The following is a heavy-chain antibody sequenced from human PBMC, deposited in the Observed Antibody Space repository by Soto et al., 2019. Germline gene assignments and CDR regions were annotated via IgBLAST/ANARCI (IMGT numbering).Heavy chain of an antibody. V-gene: IGHV4-39*01. Sequence: QLQLQESGPGLVKPSETLSLTCTVSGGSISSSSYYWGWIRQPPGKGLEWIGSIYYSGSTYYNPSLKSRVTISVDTSKNQFSLKLSSVTAADTAVYYCARPTPLYYDSSGSLIYYFDYWGQGTLVTVSS. CDR3: ARPTPLYYDSSGSLIYYFDY. J-gene: IGHJ4*02. CDR1: GGSISSSSYY. D-gene: IGHD3-22*01. CDR2: IYYSGST.